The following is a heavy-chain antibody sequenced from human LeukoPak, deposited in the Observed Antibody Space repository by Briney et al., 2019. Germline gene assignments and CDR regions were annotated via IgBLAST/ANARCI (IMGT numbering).Heavy chain of an antibody. Sequence: SETLSLTCAVYGGSFSGYYWSWIRQPPGKGLEWIGEINYSGSTNYNPSLKSRVTVSVDTSKNQFSLKLSSVTAADTAVYYCARSGTGSYGGYDYWGQGTLVTVSS. V-gene: IGHV4-34*01. CDR3: ARSGTGSYGGYDY. CDR2: INYSGST. CDR1: GGSFSGYY. J-gene: IGHJ4*02. D-gene: IGHD3-10*01.